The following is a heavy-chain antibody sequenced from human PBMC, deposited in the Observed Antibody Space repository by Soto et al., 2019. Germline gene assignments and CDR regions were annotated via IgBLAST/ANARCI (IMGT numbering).Heavy chain of an antibody. V-gene: IGHV4-59*08. CDR1: GGSISSYY. Sequence: SETLSLTCTVSGGSISSYYWSWIRQPPGKGLEWIGYIYYSGSTNYNPSLKSRVTISVDTSKNQFSLKLSSVTAADTAVYYCARGAGTGPATFDPWGQGTLVTVSS. CDR2: IYYSGST. D-gene: IGHD1-1*01. J-gene: IGHJ5*02. CDR3: ARGAGTGPATFDP.